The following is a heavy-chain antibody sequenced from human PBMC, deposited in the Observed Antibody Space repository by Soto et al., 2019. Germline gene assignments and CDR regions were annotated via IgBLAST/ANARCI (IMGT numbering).Heavy chain of an antibody. Sequence: AGSLRLSCAASGFTVSSNYMSWIRQAPGKGLEWVSVIYSGGSTYYADSVKGRFTISRDNSKNTLYLQMNSLRAEDTAVYYCSRVRYYYDSSGYYPDAFDIWGQGTMVTVSS. CDR2: IYSGGST. D-gene: IGHD3-22*01. J-gene: IGHJ3*02. V-gene: IGHV3-53*01. CDR1: GFTVSSNY. CDR3: SRVRYYYDSSGYYPDAFDI.